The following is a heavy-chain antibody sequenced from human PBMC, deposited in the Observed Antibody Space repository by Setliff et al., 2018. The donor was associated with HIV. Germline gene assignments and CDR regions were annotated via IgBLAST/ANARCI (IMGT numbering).Heavy chain of an antibody. CDR1: GGSISSGGYY. CDR2: IYYSGST. J-gene: IGHJ4*02. Sequence: TSETLSLTCTVSGGSISSGGYYWSWIRQHPGKGLEWIGYIYYSGSTYYNPSLKSRVTISVDTSKNQFSLKLSSVTAADTAMYYCARFCSGGSCPDYWGQGTLVTVS. CDR3: ARFCSGGSCPDY. V-gene: IGHV4-31*03. D-gene: IGHD2-15*01.